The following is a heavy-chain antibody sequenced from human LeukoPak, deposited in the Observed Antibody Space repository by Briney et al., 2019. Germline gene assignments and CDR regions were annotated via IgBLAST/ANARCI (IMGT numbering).Heavy chain of an antibody. CDR3: ARAYDILTGYYYFDY. Sequence: GGSLRLSCAASGFTVSSNYMSWVRQAPGKGLEWVSVIYSGGSTYYADSVEGRFTISRDNSKNTLYLQMNSLRAEDTAVYYCARAYDILTGYYYFDYWGQGTLVTVSS. D-gene: IGHD3-9*01. V-gene: IGHV3-53*01. J-gene: IGHJ4*02. CDR2: IYSGGST. CDR1: GFTVSSNY.